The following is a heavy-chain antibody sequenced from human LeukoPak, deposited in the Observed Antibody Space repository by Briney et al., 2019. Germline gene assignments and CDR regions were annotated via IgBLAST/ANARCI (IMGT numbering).Heavy chain of an antibody. CDR1: GGSISSGGYY. CDR2: IYYSGST. CDR3: ARDASRGGYEGHYYFDS. D-gene: IGHD6-19*01. J-gene: IGHJ4*02. Sequence: SQTLSLTCTVSGGSISSGGYYWSWIRQHPGKGLEWIGYIYYSGSTYYNPSLKSRVTISVDTSKNQFSLKLSSVTAADTAVYYCARDASRGGYEGHYYFDSWGRETLVTVSS. V-gene: IGHV4-31*03.